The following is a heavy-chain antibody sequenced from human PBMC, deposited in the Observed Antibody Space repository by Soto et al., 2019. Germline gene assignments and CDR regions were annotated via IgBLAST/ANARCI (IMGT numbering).Heavy chain of an antibody. D-gene: IGHD6-19*01. CDR3: AKRIAVAVGYYYYYGMDV. CDR1: GFTLSSYA. V-gene: IGHV3-23*01. CDR2: ISGSGGST. Sequence: GGSLRLSCAASGFTLSSYAMSWVRQAPGKGLEWVSAISGSGGSTYYADSVKGRFTISRDNSKNTLYLQMNSLRAEDTAVYYCAKRIAVAVGYYYYYGMDVWGQGTTVTVSS. J-gene: IGHJ6*02.